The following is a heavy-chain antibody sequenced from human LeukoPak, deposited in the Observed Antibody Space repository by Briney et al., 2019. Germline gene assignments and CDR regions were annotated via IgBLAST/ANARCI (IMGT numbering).Heavy chain of an antibody. Sequence: PSETLSLTCTVSGGSISSSSYYWGWIRQPPGKGLEWIGSIHYSGSTNYNPSLKSRVTISVDTSKNQFSLKLSSVTAADTAVYYCARARPYYYMDVWGKGTTVTISS. CDR1: GGSISSSSYY. V-gene: IGHV4-39*07. CDR2: IHYSGST. CDR3: ARARPYYYMDV. J-gene: IGHJ6*03.